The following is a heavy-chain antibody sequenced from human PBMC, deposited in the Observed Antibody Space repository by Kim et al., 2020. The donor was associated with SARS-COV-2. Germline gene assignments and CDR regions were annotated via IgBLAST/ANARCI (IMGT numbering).Heavy chain of an antibody. D-gene: IGHD2-2*01. CDR2: ISSSSSYI. CDR3: ARDHIVVVPAAPQQTSYYYYYGMDV. Sequence: GGSLRLSCAASGFTFSSYSMNWVRQAPGKGLEWVSSISSSSSYIYYADSVKGRFTISRDNAKNSLYLQMNSLRAEDTAVYYCARDHIVVVPAAPQQTSYYYYYGMDVWGQGTTVTVSS. V-gene: IGHV3-21*01. J-gene: IGHJ6*02. CDR1: GFTFSSYS.